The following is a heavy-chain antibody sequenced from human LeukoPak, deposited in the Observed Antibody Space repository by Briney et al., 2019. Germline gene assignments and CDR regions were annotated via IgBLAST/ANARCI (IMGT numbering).Heavy chain of an antibody. J-gene: IGHJ4*02. D-gene: IGHD5-12*01. Sequence: ASVKVSCKASGGTFSSYAISWVRQAPGQGLEWMGRIIPIFGIANYAQKFQGRVTITADKSTSTAYMELSSLRSEDTAVYYCARCGGYDPTTHFDYWGQGTLVTVSS. V-gene: IGHV1-69*04. CDR3: ARCGGYDPTTHFDY. CDR1: GGTFSSYA. CDR2: IIPIFGIA.